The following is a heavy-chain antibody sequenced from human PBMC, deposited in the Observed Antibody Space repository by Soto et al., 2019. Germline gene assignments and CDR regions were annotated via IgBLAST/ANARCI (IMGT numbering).Heavy chain of an antibody. CDR3: GGQRQSPYYYYGMDV. CDR2: IIPIFGTA. D-gene: IGHD6-25*01. J-gene: IGHJ6*02. Sequence: QVQLVQSGAEVKKPGSSVKVSWKASGGTFSSYAISWVRQAPGQGLEWMGGIIPIFGTANYAQKFQGRVTITADESTSTAYMELSSLRSEDTAVYYCGGQRQSPYYYYGMDVWGQGTTVTVSS. CDR1: GGTFSSYA. V-gene: IGHV1-69*12.